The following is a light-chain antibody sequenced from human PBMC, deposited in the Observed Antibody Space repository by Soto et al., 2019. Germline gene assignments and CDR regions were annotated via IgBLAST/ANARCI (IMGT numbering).Light chain of an antibody. V-gene: IGLV2-23*02. CDR3: CSYAGSSTLL. Sequence: QSALTQPASVSGSPGQSITVSCTGTSSDIVSYNLVSWYQHHPGKAPKLMIYAVSKRPSGVSSRFSGSKSGNTASLTISGLQAEDEADYFCCSYAGSSTLLFGGGTKLTVL. CDR2: AVS. J-gene: IGLJ3*02. CDR1: SSDIVSYNL.